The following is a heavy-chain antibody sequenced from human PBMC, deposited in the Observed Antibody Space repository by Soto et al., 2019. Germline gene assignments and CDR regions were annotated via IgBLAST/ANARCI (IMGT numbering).Heavy chain of an antibody. Sequence: SETLSLTCTVSGGSISSSSYYWGWIRQPPGKGLEWIGSISYSGNTYYNPSLKSRVTISVDTSKNQFSLKLSSVTAADTAVYYCARYCTSTTCRYYFDYWGQGTLVTVSS. CDR2: ISYSGNT. CDR3: ARYCTSTTCRYYFDY. D-gene: IGHD2-2*01. CDR1: GGSISSSSYY. V-gene: IGHV4-39*01. J-gene: IGHJ4*02.